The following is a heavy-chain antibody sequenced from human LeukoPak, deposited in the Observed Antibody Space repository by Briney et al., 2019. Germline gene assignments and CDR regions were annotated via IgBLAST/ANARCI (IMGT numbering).Heavy chain of an antibody. D-gene: IGHD4-17*01. CDR2: ISYDGSNK. V-gene: IGHV3-30*18. CDR3: AKVMTTVTTGSFDY. Sequence: GGSLRLSCAASGFTFSSYGMHWVRQAPGKGLEWVAVISYDGSNKYYADPVKGRFTISRDNSKNTLYLQMNSLRAEDTAVYYCAKVMTTVTTGSFDYRGQGTLVTVSS. J-gene: IGHJ4*02. CDR1: GFTFSSYG.